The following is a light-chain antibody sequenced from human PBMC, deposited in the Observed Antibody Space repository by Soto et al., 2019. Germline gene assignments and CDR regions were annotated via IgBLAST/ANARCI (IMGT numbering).Light chain of an antibody. Sequence: EIVLTQSPGTLSLSPGERATLSCRASQSISSSSLAWYQQKPGQAPRLLIHAASSRATGIPDRFSGSGSGTDVTLTISRLEPEDFAVYYCQQYGGSALYTFGQGTKLEIK. CDR1: QSISSSS. CDR3: QQYGGSALYT. J-gene: IGKJ2*01. V-gene: IGKV3-20*01. CDR2: AAS.